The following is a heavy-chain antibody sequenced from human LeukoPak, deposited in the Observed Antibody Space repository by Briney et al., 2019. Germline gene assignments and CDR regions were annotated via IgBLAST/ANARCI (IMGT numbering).Heavy chain of an antibody. CDR1: GGTFSSYA. J-gene: IGHJ6*02. V-gene: IGHV1-69*04. CDR2: IIPILGIA. D-gene: IGHD2-21*02. CDR3: ARARGVTVLYYYYGMDV. Sequence: ASVKVSCKASGGTFSSYAISWVRQAPGQGLEWMGRIIPILGIANYAQKFQGRVTITADKSTSTAYMELSSLRSEDTAVYYCARARGVTVLYYYYGMDVWGQGTTVTVSS.